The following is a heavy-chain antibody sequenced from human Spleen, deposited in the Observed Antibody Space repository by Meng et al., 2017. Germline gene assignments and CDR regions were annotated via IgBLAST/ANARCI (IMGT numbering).Heavy chain of an antibody. Sequence: LTCTVSGYSISSGYYWGWIRQPPGKGLEWIGSIYHSGSTYYNPSLKSRVTISVDTSKNQFSLKLSSVTAADTAVYYCARGNYGSGSYSDYWGQGTRVTGYS. D-gene: IGHD3-10*01. CDR3: ARGNYGSGSYSDY. J-gene: IGHJ4*02. V-gene: IGHV4-38-2*02. CDR2: IYHSGST. CDR1: GYSISSGYY.